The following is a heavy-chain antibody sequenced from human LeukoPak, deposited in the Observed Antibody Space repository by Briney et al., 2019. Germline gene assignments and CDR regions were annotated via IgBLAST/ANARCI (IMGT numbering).Heavy chain of an antibody. Sequence: GGSLRLSCAASGFIFSSYDMHWARQAPGKGLEWVALISSDGTNKYYADSVKGRFTISRDNSKNTLYLQMNSLRAEDTAVYYCAKDHYVSGRYDAFDIWGQGTMVTVSS. CDR1: GFIFSSYD. J-gene: IGHJ3*02. D-gene: IGHD3-10*01. CDR2: ISSDGTNK. CDR3: AKDHYVSGRYDAFDI. V-gene: IGHV3-30*18.